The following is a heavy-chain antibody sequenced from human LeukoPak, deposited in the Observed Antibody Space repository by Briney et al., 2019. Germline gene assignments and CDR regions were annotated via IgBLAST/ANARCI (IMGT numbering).Heavy chain of an antibody. CDR1: GGPISSGGYS. CDR3: ARGLHHPRYFWSGSLFDY. D-gene: IGHD3-3*01. Sequence: PSQTLSLTCAVSGGPISSGGYSWSRIRQPPGKGLEWIGYIYHSGSTYYNPSLKSRVTISVDRSKNQFSLKLSSVTAADTAVYYCARGLHHPRYFWSGSLFDYWGQGTLVTVSS. J-gene: IGHJ4*02. CDR2: IYHSGST. V-gene: IGHV4-30-2*01.